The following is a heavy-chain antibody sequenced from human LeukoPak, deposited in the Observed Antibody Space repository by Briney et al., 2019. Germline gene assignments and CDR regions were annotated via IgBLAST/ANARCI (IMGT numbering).Heavy chain of an antibody. CDR1: GGSISGYY. V-gene: IGHV4-59*01. J-gene: IGHJ6*03. CDR2: IYYSGST. D-gene: IGHD6-13*01. CDR3: ARAYSSSVGFYYYYYMDV. Sequence: SETLSLTCTVSGGSISGYYWSWIRQPPGKGLEWIGYIYYSGSTNYNPSLKSRVTISVDTSKNQFSLKLSSVTAADTAVYYCARAYSSSVGFYYYYYMDVWGKGTTVTVSS.